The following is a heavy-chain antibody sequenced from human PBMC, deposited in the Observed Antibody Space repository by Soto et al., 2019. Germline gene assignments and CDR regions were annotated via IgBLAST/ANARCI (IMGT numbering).Heavy chain of an antibody. CDR3: ASPSRYCSSTSCLDYGMDV. D-gene: IGHD2-2*01. V-gene: IGHV1-69*13. CDR2: IIPIFGTA. CDR1: GGTFSSYA. J-gene: IGHJ6*02. Sequence: SVQVSCKASGGTFSSYAISWVRQAPGQGLEWMGGIIPIFGTANYAQKFQGRVTITADESTSTAYMELSSLRSEDTAVYYCASPSRYCSSTSCLDYGMDVWGQGTTVTVSS.